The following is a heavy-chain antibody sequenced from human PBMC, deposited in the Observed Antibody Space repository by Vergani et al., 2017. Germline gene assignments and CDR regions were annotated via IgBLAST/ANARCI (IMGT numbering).Heavy chain of an antibody. CDR2: ISGSGGST. V-gene: IGHV3-23*01. D-gene: IGHD3-3*01. CDR3: ARVQELYDFWSGYRVRYYYYMDV. Sequence: EVQLLESGGGLVQPGGSLRLSCAASGFTFSSYAMSWVRQAPGKGLEWVSAISGSGGSTYYADSVKGRFTISRDNSKNTRYLQMNSLRAEDTAVYYCARVQELYDFWSGYRVRYYYYMDVWGKGTTVTVSS. J-gene: IGHJ6*03. CDR1: GFTFSSYA.